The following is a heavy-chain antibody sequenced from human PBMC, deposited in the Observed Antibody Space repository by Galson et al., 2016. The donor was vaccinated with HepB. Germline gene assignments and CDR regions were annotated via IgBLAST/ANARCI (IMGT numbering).Heavy chain of an antibody. V-gene: IGHV3-74*01. CDR1: GFTFSVSW. Sequence: SLRLSCAASGFTFSVSWMPWVRHSPGKGLKWVSHISPDGSGTPYADSVKGRFTISRDNAKNTLSLQMNSLGAEDTAEYYCARAPDCGGSSCGIHDGMDVWGQGTMVSVSS. D-gene: IGHD2-21*01. CDR3: ARAPDCGGSSCGIHDGMDV. J-gene: IGHJ6*02. CDR2: ISPDGSGT.